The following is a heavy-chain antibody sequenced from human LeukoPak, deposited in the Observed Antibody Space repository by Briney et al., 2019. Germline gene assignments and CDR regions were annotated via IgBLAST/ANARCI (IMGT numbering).Heavy chain of an antibody. Sequence: GGSLRLSCEASGFTFSTYWMAWVRQAPGKGLEWVANIKGDESARHQADSVKGRFTISRDNAKKSVYLQMSSLRGEDTAVYYCARDVGGSLDYWGQGTLVNVSS. CDR3: ARDVGGSLDY. V-gene: IGHV3-7*01. J-gene: IGHJ4*02. D-gene: IGHD1-26*01. CDR1: GFTFSTYW. CDR2: IKGDESAR.